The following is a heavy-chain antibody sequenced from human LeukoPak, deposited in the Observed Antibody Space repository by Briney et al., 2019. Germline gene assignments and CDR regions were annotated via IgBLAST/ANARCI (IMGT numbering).Heavy chain of an antibody. V-gene: IGHV1-2*06. CDR1: RYTFTRYY. CDR2: INPNSVGT. D-gene: IGHD6-13*01. J-gene: IGHJ5*02. CDR3: AGRGRHGAAADFPSFDP. Sequence: GASVKASCKASRYTFTRYYMPSVRQAPGQGLEWRGRINPNSVGTNYAQKFQGRVTMTRDTSISTAYMELSRLSSDDTAVYYCAGRGRHGAAADFPSFDPWGQGTLVTVSS.